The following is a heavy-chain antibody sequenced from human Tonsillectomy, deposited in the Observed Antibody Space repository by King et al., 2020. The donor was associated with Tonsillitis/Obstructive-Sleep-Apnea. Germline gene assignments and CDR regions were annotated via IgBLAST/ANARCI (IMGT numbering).Heavy chain of an antibody. Sequence: VQLVESGGGVVQPGRSLRLSCAASGFIFSSYGMHWVRQAPGKGLEWVAVISYDGSDKYYADSVKGRFTISRDNSKNTLYLQMNSLRAEDTAVYYCAKVLSVTPSYYYYCMDVWGKGTTVTVSS. CDR2: ISYDGSDK. V-gene: IGHV3-30*18. D-gene: IGHD4-23*01. J-gene: IGHJ6*03. CDR1: GFIFSSYG. CDR3: AKVLSVTPSYYYYCMDV.